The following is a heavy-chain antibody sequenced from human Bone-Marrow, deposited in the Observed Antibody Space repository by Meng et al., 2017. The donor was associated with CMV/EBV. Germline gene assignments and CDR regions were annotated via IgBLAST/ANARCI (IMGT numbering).Heavy chain of an antibody. CDR3: ASEYCDSTTCYDY. V-gene: IGHV3-30-3*01. CDR1: GFTFSSYA. D-gene: IGHD2/OR15-2a*01. J-gene: IGHJ4*02. CDR2: ISYDGSNK. Sequence: GGSLRLSCAASGFTFSSYAMHWVRQAPGKGLEWVAVISYDGSNKYYADSVKGRFTISRDNSKNTLYLQMHSLRAEDTAVYYCASEYCDSTTCYDYWGQGTLVTVSS.